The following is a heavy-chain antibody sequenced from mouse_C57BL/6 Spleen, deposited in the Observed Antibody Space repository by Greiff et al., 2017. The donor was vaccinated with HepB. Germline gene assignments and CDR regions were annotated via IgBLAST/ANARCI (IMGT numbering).Heavy chain of an antibody. D-gene: IGHD4-1*02. CDR1: GYTFTSYW. J-gene: IGHJ4*01. CDR2: IHPNSGST. V-gene: IGHV1-64*01. CDR3: ARSTVYYYAIDY. Sequence: QVQLQQPGAELVKPGASVKLSCKASGYTFTSYWMHWVKQRPGQGLEWIGMIHPNSGSTNYNEKFKSKATLTVDKSSSTAYMQLSSLTSEDSAVYYCARSTVYYYAIDYWGQGTSVTVSS.